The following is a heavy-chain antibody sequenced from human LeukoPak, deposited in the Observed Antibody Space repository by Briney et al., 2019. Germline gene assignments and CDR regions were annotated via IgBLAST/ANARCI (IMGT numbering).Heavy chain of an antibody. D-gene: IGHD3-3*01. J-gene: IGHJ6*02. CDR1: GFTFSTYA. V-gene: IGHV3-23*01. Sequence: PGGSLRLSCAASGFTFSTYAMSWVRQAPGKGLEWVSAISDSGGSAYYADSVKGRFTISRDNSQNTLYLQINSLRAEDTAVYYCAPRWTSAARSYGMEVWGQGTTVTVSS. CDR2: ISDSGGSA. CDR3: APRWTSAARSYGMEV.